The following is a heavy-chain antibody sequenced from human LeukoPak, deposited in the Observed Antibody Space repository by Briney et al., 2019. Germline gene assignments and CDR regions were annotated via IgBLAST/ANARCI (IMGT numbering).Heavy chain of an antibody. CDR2: IIPIFGTA. Sequence: SVKVSCKASGGTFSSYAISWVRQAPGQGLEWMGGIIPIFGTANYAQKFQGRVTITTDESTSTAYMELSSLRSEDTAVYHCARSDYYDILTGRPYYFDYWGQGTLVTVSS. CDR3: ARSDYYDILTGRPYYFDY. D-gene: IGHD3-9*01. V-gene: IGHV1-69*05. CDR1: GGTFSSYA. J-gene: IGHJ4*02.